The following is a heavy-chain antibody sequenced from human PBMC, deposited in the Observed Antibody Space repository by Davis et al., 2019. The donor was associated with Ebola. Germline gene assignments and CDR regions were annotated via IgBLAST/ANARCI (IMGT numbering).Heavy chain of an antibody. Sequence: PSETLSLTCTVSGGSISSYYWSWIRQPPGKGLEWIGYIYYSGSTNYNPSLKSRVTISVDTSKNQFSLKLSSVTAADTAVYYCARVLTGTYYYYYMDVWGKGTTVTVSS. CDR3: ARVLTGTYYYYYMDV. CDR2: IYYSGST. CDR1: GGSISSYY. D-gene: IGHD1-20*01. V-gene: IGHV4-59*01. J-gene: IGHJ6*03.